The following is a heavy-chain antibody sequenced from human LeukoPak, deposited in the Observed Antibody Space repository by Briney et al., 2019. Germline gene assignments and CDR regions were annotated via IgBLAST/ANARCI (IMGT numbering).Heavy chain of an antibody. CDR2: ISGSGSST. CDR1: GLTFGSYA. Sequence: GGSLRLSCAASGLTFGSYAMSWVRQAPGKGLEWVSGISGSGSSTYHADSVKGRFTISRDNSKNTLYLQMNILRAEDTAVYYCAKDLYCSGGSCYFNFVYWGQGTLVTVSS. J-gene: IGHJ4*02. CDR3: AKDLYCSGGSCYFNFVY. V-gene: IGHV3-23*01. D-gene: IGHD2-15*01.